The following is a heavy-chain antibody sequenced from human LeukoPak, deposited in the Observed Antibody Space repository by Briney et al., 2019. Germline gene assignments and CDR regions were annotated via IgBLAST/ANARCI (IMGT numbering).Heavy chain of an antibody. CDR3: ARDLPKSNNWFDP. CDR2: IRSDGSNT. J-gene: IGHJ5*02. CDR1: GFTFSTYG. V-gene: IGHV3-30*02. Sequence: GGSLRLSCAAYGFTFSTYGMHWVRQAPGKGLEWVAFIRSDGSNTYYADSVKGRFTISRDNSKNTLYMQMNSLRAEDTAVYYCARDLPKSNNWFDPWGQGTLVTVSS.